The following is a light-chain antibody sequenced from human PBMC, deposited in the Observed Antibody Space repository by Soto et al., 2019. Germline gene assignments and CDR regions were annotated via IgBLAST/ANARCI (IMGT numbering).Light chain of an antibody. J-gene: IGKJ2*01. Sequence: DIQVTQSPSSVSASVGDRVTITCRASQDISRWLAWYQQKPGKAPKLLIYAASRLQSGVPSRFSGSGSGTGFTLAISNLQPEDSATYYCQQANSFPRTFGKGTKLEIK. CDR2: AAS. CDR3: QQANSFPRT. CDR1: QDISRW. V-gene: IGKV1-12*01.